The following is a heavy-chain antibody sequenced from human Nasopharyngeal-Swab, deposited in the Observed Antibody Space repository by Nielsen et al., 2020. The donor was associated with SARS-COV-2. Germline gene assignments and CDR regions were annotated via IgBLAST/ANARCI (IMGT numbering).Heavy chain of an antibody. CDR1: GFTVSSNY. D-gene: IGHD5-12*01. Sequence: GGSLRLSCAASGFTVSSNYMTWVRQAPGKGLEWVSVIYSGGTTYYADSVKGRFTISRDNSKNTLYLQMNSLRAEDTAVYYCARDDSGYDFLGIYYYYGMDVWGQGTTVTVSS. CDR2: IYSGGTT. V-gene: IGHV3-53*01. CDR3: ARDDSGYDFLGIYYYYGMDV. J-gene: IGHJ6*02.